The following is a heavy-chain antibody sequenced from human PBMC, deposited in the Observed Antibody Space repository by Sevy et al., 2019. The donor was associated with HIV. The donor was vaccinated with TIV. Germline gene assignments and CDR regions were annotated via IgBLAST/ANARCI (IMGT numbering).Heavy chain of an antibody. V-gene: IGHV3-23*01. CDR1: EFIFISYA. D-gene: IGHD6-19*01. J-gene: IGHJ4*02. CDR2: ISGSGGST. Sequence: GGSLRLSCAASEFIFISYAMSWVRQAPGKGLEWVSSISGSGGSTYYADSVKGRFTVSRDNSKNMLYLQMNSLRAADTAVYYCAKEELSGFYWGQGTLVTVSS. CDR3: AKEELSGFY.